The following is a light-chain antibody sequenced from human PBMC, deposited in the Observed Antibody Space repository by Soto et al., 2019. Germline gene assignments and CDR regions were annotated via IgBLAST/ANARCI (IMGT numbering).Light chain of an antibody. V-gene: IGKV1-27*01. CDR1: QGINNY. CDR2: AAS. Sequence: DLQMTQSPSSLSASLGDRVTITCRASQGINNYLAWYQQRPGTVPKPLIYAASTLHSGVPSRFSGSGSGTDFTLTISSLQPEDVATYYCQKYNSAPLTFGGGTKVEIK. J-gene: IGKJ4*01. CDR3: QKYNSAPLT.